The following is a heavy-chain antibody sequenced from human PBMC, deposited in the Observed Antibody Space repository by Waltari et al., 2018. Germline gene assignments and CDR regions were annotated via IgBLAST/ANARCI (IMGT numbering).Heavy chain of an antibody. Sequence: QVQLVQSGSELKKPGASVKVSCKASGYIFTNYAMNWVRQAPGQGLEWMGWINPPTGHPTYAPGFRVPFVFSLDPSVSTASLQISSLKAEDTAVYYCARGIQLWGRGSWYFDNWGQGTLVTVSS. D-gene: IGHD3-16*01. CDR3: ARGIQLWGRGSWYFDN. CDR2: INPPTGHP. J-gene: IGHJ4*02. CDR1: GYIFTNYA. V-gene: IGHV7-4-1*02.